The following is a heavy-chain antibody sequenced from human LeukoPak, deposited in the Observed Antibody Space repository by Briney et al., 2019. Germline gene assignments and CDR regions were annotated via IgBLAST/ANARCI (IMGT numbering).Heavy chain of an antibody. CDR1: GFTFDNYA. J-gene: IGHJ1*01. CDR3: ARAYKDRSLAGKKEFFQH. CDR2: ISWNSGTI. V-gene: IGHV3-9*01. Sequence: PGGSLRLSCADSGFTFDNYAMNWVQQVPGKGLEWISLISWNSGTIGYADSVKGRFTISRDNANNFLYLQMNSLRAEDTALYYCARAYKDRSLAGKKEFFQHWGQGTLVTVSS. D-gene: IGHD6-19*01.